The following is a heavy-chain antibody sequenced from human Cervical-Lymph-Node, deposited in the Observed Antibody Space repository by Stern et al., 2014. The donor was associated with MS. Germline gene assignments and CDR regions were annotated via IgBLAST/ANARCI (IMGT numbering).Heavy chain of an antibody. CDR2: MYATGGS. CDR3: VRDHDYYGMDV. V-gene: IGHV4-61*02. J-gene: IGHJ6*02. Sequence: QVQLVESGPRLVKPSQTLSLTCTVSGGSIRSGGFYCTWVRQPAGKGPEWIGRMYATGGSTYNPSLQSRATIAVDTSKNQFPLPLRSVTAADTAIYYCVRDHDYYGMDVWGQGTTVTVSS. CDR1: GGSIRSGGFY.